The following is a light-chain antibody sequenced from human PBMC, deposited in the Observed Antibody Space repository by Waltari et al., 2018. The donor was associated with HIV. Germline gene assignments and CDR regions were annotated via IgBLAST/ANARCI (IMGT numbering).Light chain of an antibody. CDR3: QQFYRTPYT. J-gene: IGKJ2*01. V-gene: IGKV4-1*01. Sequence: DLVMTQSPESLAVSLGERATINCTSSQTIFYKSNNKNYLAWYQRKPGQSPKLLISWASNREFGVPDRFSGSGSGTDFTLTINNLQAEDVAVYYCQQFYRTPYTFGQGTRLEFK. CDR2: WAS. CDR1: QTIFYKSNNKNY.